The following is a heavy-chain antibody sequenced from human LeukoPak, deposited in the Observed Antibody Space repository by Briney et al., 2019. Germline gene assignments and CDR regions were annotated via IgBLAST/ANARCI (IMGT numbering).Heavy chain of an antibody. J-gene: IGHJ4*02. CDR3: TSRKEYSTSSVYY. CDR2: ISVSGATT. Sequence: GGSLRLSCEASGFTVSSNYMTWVRQAPGKGLEWISTISVSGATTYYADSVQGRFTISRDNSKNTLSLRMNNLRAEDSAIYYCTSRKEYSTSSVYYWGQGTLVTVSS. CDR1: GFTVSSNY. V-gene: IGHV3-23*01. D-gene: IGHD6-6*01.